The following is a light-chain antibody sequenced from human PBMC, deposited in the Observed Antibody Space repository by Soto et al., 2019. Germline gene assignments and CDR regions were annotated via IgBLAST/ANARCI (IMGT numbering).Light chain of an antibody. CDR2: LNSDGSH. V-gene: IGLV4-69*01. CDR1: SGHSSYA. J-gene: IGLJ2*01. CDR3: QTWVTGTYVV. Sequence: QLVLTQSSSASASLGASVKLTCTRSSGHSSYAIAWHQQQPEKGPRYLMKLNSDGSHSKGDGIPDRFSGSSSGAERYLTISSLQSEDGADYYCQTWVTGTYVVFGGGTKLTVL.